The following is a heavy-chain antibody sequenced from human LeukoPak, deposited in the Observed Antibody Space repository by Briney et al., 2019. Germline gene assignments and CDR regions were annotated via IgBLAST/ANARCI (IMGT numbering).Heavy chain of an antibody. CDR1: GGSFSGYY. J-gene: IGHJ3*01. D-gene: IGHD6-19*01. CDR2: INHSGST. Sequence: PSETLSLACAVYGGSFSGYYWSWIRQPPGKGLEWIGEINHSGSTNYNPSLKSRVTISLDTSKNQFSLKLSSVTAADTAVYYCGGGIAVAGLVWGQGTMVTAS. V-gene: IGHV4-34*01. CDR3: GGGIAVAGLV.